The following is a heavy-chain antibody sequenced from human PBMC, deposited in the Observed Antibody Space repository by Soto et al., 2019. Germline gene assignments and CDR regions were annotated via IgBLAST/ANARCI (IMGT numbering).Heavy chain of an antibody. CDR3: ARVHSQKENNWFDP. J-gene: IGHJ5*02. CDR1: GGSISSGDYY. CDR2: IYYSGST. V-gene: IGHV4-30-4*01. Sequence: PSETLSLTCTVSGGSISSGDYYWSWIRQPPGKGLEWIGYIYYSGSTYYNPSLKSRVTISVDTSKNQFSLKLSSVTAEDTAVYYCARVHSQKENNWFDPWGQGTLVTVSS.